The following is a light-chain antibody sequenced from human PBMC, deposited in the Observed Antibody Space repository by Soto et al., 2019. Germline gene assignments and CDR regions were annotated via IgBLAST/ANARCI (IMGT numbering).Light chain of an antibody. CDR1: QSVSNY. Sequence: EIVMTQSPSTLSVSPGERATISCRASQSVSNYLAWYQQKPGQAPRLLIYGASTRATGIPARFSGSGSGTEVTLTISSLQSEDFVVYYCQQYNNWPPYTFGQGTKVEIK. CDR3: QQYNNWPPYT. CDR2: GAS. V-gene: IGKV3-15*01. J-gene: IGKJ1*01.